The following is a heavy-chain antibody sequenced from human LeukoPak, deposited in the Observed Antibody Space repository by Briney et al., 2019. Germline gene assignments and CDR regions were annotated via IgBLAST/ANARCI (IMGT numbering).Heavy chain of an antibody. D-gene: IGHD3-3*01. CDR2: IYTSGNT. J-gene: IGHJ3*02. CDR1: GGSISSGRYY. V-gene: IGHV4-61*02. Sequence: SETLSLTCTVSGGSISSGRYYWNWIRQPAGKGLGWIGRIYTSGNTYYNPSLKSRVTISVDTSKNQFSLKLSSVTAADTAVYYCARTRDYYSPAFDIWGQGTVVTVSS. CDR3: ARTRDYYSPAFDI.